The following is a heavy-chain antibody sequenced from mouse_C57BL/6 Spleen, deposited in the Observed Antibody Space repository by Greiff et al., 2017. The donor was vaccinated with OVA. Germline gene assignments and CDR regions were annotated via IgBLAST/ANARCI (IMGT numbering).Heavy chain of an antibody. CDR2: IWSGGST. V-gene: IGHV2-2*01. J-gene: IGHJ2*01. Sequence: QVQLKESGPGLVQPSQSLSITCTVSGFSLTSYGVHWVRQSPGKGLEWLGVIWSGGSTDYNAAFISRLSISKDNSKSQVFFKMNSLQAEDTAMYYCATGGDGGYFDYWGQGTTLTVSS. D-gene: IGHD2-3*01. CDR3: ATGGDGGYFDY. CDR1: GFSLTSYG.